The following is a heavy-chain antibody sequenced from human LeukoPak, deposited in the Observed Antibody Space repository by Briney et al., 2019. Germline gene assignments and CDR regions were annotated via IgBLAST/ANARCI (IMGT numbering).Heavy chain of an antibody. CDR3: ARGLVPYYYYMDV. D-gene: IGHD6-6*01. CDR1: GYTFTSYG. CDR2: MNPNSGNT. Sequence: GASVKVSCKASGYTFTSYGISWVRQATGQGLEWMGWMNPNSGNTGYAQKFQGRVTMTTDTSTSTAYMELRSLRSDDTAVYYCARGLVPYYYYMDVWGKGTTVTVSS. J-gene: IGHJ6*03. V-gene: IGHV1-18*01.